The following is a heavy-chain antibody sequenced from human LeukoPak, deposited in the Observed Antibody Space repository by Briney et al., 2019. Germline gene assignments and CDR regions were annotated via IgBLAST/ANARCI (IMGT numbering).Heavy chain of an antibody. CDR1: GYTFTSYD. D-gene: IGHD6-6*01. Sequence: ASVKVSCKASGYTFTSYDMHWVRQAPGQGLEWMGIINPSGDSTSYAQKFQGRVTISVDTSRNQFSLKLSSVTAADTAVYYCARDSSYYSDYWGQGTLVTVSS. CDR3: ARDSSYYSDY. J-gene: IGHJ4*02. CDR2: INPSGDST. V-gene: IGHV1-46*01.